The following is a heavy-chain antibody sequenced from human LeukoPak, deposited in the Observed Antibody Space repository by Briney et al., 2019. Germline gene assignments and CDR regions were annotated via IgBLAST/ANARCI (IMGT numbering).Heavy chain of an antibody. Sequence: GESLQISCETSGYNFPSYWIGWVRQVPGKGLEWMGIIYPGDSETKYSPSVEGQVIISVDKSKSVVYMQWSSLTASDTAMYYCARHQGISAGMDVWGQGTTVTVSS. V-gene: IGHV5-51*01. J-gene: IGHJ6*02. CDR1: GYNFPSYW. D-gene: IGHD3-10*01. CDR2: IYPGDSET. CDR3: ARHQGISAGMDV.